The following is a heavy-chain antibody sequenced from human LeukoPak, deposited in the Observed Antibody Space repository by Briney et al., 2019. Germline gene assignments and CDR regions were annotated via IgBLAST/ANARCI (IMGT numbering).Heavy chain of an antibody. CDR2: IYWDDDK. Sequence: ESGPTLVNPTQTLTLTCTFSGFSLSTSGVGVGWIRQPPGKALEWLALIYWDDDKRYSPSLKSRLTITKDTSKNQVVLTMTNMDPVDTATYYCARIRSYGGRDYYYYYMDVWGKGTTVTVSS. CDR3: ARIRSYGGRDYYYYYMDV. CDR1: GFSLSTSGVG. V-gene: IGHV2-5*02. J-gene: IGHJ6*03. D-gene: IGHD2-15*01.